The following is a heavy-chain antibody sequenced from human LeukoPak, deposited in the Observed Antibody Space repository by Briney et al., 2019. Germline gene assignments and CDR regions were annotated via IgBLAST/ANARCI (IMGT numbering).Heavy chain of an antibody. D-gene: IGHD3-16*01. V-gene: IGHV3-30*02. CDR1: GFTFSSYG. J-gene: IGHJ3*01. CDR2: IRYDGSNK. Sequence: PGGSLRLSCAASGFTFSSYGMHWVRQAPGKGLEWAAFIRYDGSNKYYGDSVKGRFTISRDNSKNTVFLQMDSLRAEDTAVYYCATPASNYVWGGAFDVWGQGTRVTVSS. CDR3: ATPASNYVWGGAFDV.